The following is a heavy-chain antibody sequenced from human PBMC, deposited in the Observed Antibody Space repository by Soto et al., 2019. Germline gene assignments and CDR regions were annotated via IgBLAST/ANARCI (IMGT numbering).Heavy chain of an antibody. CDR3: GRFSVPSPPIDY. V-gene: IGHV1-46*01. D-gene: IGHD3-10*02. CDR2: INPGDHST. Sequence: ASVKVSCKASGYSVTAYYMHWLRQAPGQAFEWMGIINPGDHSTRYSHNFQGRVAMTSDTSTSTVYLELSSLRSEDTVLYYCGRFSVPSPPIDYWAKETLLTVSS. J-gene: IGHJ4*02. CDR1: GYSVTAYY.